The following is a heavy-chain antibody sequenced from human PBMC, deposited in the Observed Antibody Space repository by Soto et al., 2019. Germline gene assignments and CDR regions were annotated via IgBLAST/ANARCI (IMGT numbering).Heavy chain of an antibody. J-gene: IGHJ5*02. CDR1: GGSISSGDYY. V-gene: IGHV4-30-4*01. D-gene: IGHD4-17*01. Sequence: QVQLQESGPGLVKPSQTLSLTCTVSGGSISSGDYYWSWIRQPPGKGLEWIGYIYYSGSTYYNPSLKSRVTISVDTSKNQFSLKLSSVTAADTAVYYCARSLQAYGDYNWFDPWGQGTLVTVSS. CDR2: IYYSGST. CDR3: ARSLQAYGDYNWFDP.